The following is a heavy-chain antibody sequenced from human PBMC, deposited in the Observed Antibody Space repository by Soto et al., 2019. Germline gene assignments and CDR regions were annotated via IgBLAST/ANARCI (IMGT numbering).Heavy chain of an antibody. D-gene: IGHD6-19*01. CDR2: INPNSGGT. V-gene: IGHV1-2*04. CDR3: ASSGAVAGLAFDI. J-gene: IGHJ3*02. Sequence: ASVKVSCKASEYTFTGYYMHWVRQAPGQGLEWMGWINPNSGGTNYAQKFQGWVTMTRDTSISTAYMKLSRLRSDDTAVYYCASSGAVAGLAFDIWGQGTMVTVSS. CDR1: EYTFTGYY.